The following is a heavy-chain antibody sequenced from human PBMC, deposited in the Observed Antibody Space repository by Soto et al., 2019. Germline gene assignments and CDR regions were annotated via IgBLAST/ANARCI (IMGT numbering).Heavy chain of an antibody. J-gene: IGHJ4*02. CDR2: ISGYNGNK. D-gene: IGHD3-10*01. CDR3: ARDLRLLYGSGSYYFDY. CDR1: GYIFTSYG. V-gene: IGHV1-18*01. Sequence: ASVKVSCKASGYIFTSYGISWVRQAPGQGLEWMGWISGYNGNKNYAQKLQGRVTMTTDTSTSTAYMELRSLRSDDTAGYYCARDLRLLYGSGSYYFDYWGQGTLVTVSS.